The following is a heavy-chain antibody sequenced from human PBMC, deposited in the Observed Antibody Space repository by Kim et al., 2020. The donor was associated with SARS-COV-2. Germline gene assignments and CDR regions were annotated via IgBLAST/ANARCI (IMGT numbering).Heavy chain of an antibody. Sequence: GGSLRLSCAASGFTFSSYSMNWVRQAPGKGLEWVSSISSSSSYIYYADSVKGRFTISRDNAKNSLYLQMNSLRAEDTAVYYCARVLEPYYYYYYGMDVWGQGATVTVSS. V-gene: IGHV3-21*01. CDR3: ARVLEPYYYYYYGMDV. CDR2: ISSSSSYI. J-gene: IGHJ6*02. CDR1: GFTFSSYS.